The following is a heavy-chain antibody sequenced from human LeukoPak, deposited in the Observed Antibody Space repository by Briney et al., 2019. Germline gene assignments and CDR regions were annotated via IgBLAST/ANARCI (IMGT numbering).Heavy chain of an antibody. J-gene: IGHJ5*02. CDR1: GGSFSGYY. D-gene: IGHD2-2*01. CDR2: INHSGST. Sequence: SETLSLTCAVYGGSFSGYYWSWIRQPPGKGLEWIGEINHSGSTNYNPSLKSRVTISVDTSKNQFSLKLSSVTAADTAVYYCARRYCSSTSCYVYWFDPWGQGTLVTVSS. V-gene: IGHV4-34*01. CDR3: ARRYCSSTSCYVYWFDP.